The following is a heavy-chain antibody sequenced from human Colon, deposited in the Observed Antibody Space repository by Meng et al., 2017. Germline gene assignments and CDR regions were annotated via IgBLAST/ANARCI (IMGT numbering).Heavy chain of an antibody. CDR1: GASASSDSHY. Sequence: QVQLQESGPGLVRPSETLSLTCTVSGASASSDSHYWSWIRQSPGKGLEWIGYIYYTGNTNYNPSLASRVSMSLDTSKNHFSLHLTSVTAADTAIYYCARVNGDFDEAWFDPWGQGTLVTVSS. CDR2: IYYTGNT. D-gene: IGHD4-17*01. J-gene: IGHJ5*02. V-gene: IGHV4-61*03. CDR3: ARVNGDFDEAWFDP.